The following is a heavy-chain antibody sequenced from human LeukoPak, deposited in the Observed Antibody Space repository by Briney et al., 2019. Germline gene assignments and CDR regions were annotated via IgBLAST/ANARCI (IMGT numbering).Heavy chain of an antibody. CDR2: ISGSGGSI. J-gene: IGHJ4*02. V-gene: IGHV3-23*01. CDR1: GFTFSSYA. CDR3: AKSMRIAAAGTGVDY. Sequence: GGSLRLSCAASGFTFSSYAMSWVRQAPGKGLEWVSAISGSGGSIYYADPVKGRFTISRDNSKNTLYLQMNSLRAEDTAVYYCAKSMRIAAAGTGVDYWGQGTLVTVSS. D-gene: IGHD6-13*01.